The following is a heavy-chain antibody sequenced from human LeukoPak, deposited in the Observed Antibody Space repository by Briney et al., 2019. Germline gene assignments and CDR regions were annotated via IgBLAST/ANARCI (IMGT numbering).Heavy chain of an antibody. Sequence: ASVKVSCKASGGTFSSYAISWVRQAPGQGLEWMGGIIPIFGTAKYAQKCQGRVTITAGESTSTAYMELSSLRSEDTAVYYCASGLSNGFWSGYYTLDYWGQGTLVTVSS. CDR2: IIPIFGTA. CDR3: ASGLSNGFWSGYYTLDY. CDR1: GGTFSSYA. V-gene: IGHV1-69*13. J-gene: IGHJ4*02. D-gene: IGHD3-3*01.